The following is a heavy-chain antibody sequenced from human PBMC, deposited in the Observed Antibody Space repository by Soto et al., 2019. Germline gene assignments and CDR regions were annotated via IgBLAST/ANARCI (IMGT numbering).Heavy chain of an antibody. D-gene: IGHD6-13*01. Sequence: QEQLVESGGGVVQPGTSLRLSCVASGFTFNTYGMHWVRQAPGKGLEWVAAIWFDGSNKYYADSVKGRFTISRDNSKNTLYLQMNSLRAEDTGVYYCAILVGAAAGLFDPWGQGTLVIVSS. CDR1: GFTFNTYG. CDR3: AILVGAAAGLFDP. J-gene: IGHJ5*02. CDR2: IWFDGSNK. V-gene: IGHV3-33*01.